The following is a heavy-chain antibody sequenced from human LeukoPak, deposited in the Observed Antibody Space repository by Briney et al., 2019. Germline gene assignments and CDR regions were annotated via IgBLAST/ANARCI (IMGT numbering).Heavy chain of an antibody. CDR3: ARGGGYSGYDLAFY. J-gene: IGHJ4*02. CDR1: GGSISSGSYY. CDR2: IYTSGST. D-gene: IGHD5-12*01. Sequence: PSETLSLTCTVSGGSISSGSYYWSWIRQPAGKGLEWIGRIYTSGSTNYNPSLKSRVTISVDTSKNQFSLKLSSVTAADTAVYYCARGGGYSGYDLAFYWGQGTLVTVSS. V-gene: IGHV4-61*02.